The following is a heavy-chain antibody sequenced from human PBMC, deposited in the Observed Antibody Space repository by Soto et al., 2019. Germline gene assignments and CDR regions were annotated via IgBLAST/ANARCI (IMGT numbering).Heavy chain of an antibody. CDR2: IKQDGSEK. V-gene: IGHV3-7*01. CDR3: ARVRTPFKCYFDH. Sequence: EVQLVESGGGWVQPGGSLRLSCAASGFTFSSYWVSWVRQAPGKGLEWVANIKQDGSEKYNVDSVKGRFTISRDNAKNSRYLQMNGLRAEETAVYYCARVRTPFKCYFDHWGQGTVVTVSS. J-gene: IGHJ4*02. CDR1: GFTFSSYW.